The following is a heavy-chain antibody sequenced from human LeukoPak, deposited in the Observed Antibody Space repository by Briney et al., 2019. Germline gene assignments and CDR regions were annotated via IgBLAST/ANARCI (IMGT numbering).Heavy chain of an antibody. V-gene: IGHV3-7*01. CDR3: VSRIADY. CDR2: IRQDGREK. Sequence: GGSLRLSCTVSGFSFSSYWMSWVRQAPGKGLEWVANIRQDGREKYYVDSVKGRFTISRDNAKNSLFLQMNSLRVEDTAVYYCVSRIADYWGQGTLVTVSS. D-gene: IGHD6-13*01. CDR1: GFSFSSYW. J-gene: IGHJ4*02.